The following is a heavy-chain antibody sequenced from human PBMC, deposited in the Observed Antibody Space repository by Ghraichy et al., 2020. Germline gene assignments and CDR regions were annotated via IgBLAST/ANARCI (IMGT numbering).Heavy chain of an antibody. V-gene: IGHV4-39*01. D-gene: IGHD3-3*01. Sequence: SETLSLTCTVSGGSISSSSYYWDWIRQPPGKGLEWIGSIYYSGSTYYNPSLKSRVTISVDTSKNQFSLKLSSVTAADTAVYYCARLSFWSGYYLDRVFDYWGQGTLVTVSS. J-gene: IGHJ4*02. CDR1: GGSISSSSYY. CDR3: ARLSFWSGYYLDRVFDY. CDR2: IYYSGST.